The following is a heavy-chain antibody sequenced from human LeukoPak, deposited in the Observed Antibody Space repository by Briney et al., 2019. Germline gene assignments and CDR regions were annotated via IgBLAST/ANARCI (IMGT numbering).Heavy chain of an antibody. CDR2: INHSGST. J-gene: IGHJ5*02. CDR3: ARGSPPRFYSNYAWWFDP. D-gene: IGHD4-11*01. CDR1: GGSFSGYY. Sequence: PSETLSLTCAVYGGSFSGYYWSWIRQPPGKGLEWIGEINHSGSTNYNPSLKSRVTISVDTSKNQFSLKLSSVTAADTAVYYCARGSPPRFYSNYAWWFDPWGQGTLVTVSS. V-gene: IGHV4-34*01.